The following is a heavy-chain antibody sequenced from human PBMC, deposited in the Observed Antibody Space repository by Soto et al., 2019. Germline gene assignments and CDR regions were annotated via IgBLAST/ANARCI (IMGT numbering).Heavy chain of an antibody. CDR2: ISTYKKDT. CDR1: GYTFTNYG. CDR3: ASSGSGIYRD. J-gene: IGHJ4*02. Sequence: QVQLVQSGAEVKKPGASVKVSCKASGYTFTNYGITWVRQAPGQGLEWMGWISTYKKDTDYAQKLQGRVTMTTDTSTSTAYMELRSLGSDDTAVYSCASSGSGIYRDWGQGTLVIVSS. V-gene: IGHV1-18*01. D-gene: IGHD1-26*01.